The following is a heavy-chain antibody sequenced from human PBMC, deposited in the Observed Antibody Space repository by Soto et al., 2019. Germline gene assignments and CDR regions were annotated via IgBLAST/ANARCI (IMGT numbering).Heavy chain of an antibody. Sequence: QVQLVQSGAEVKNPGASVKVSCKASGYTFTRYGIGWARQAPGQGLEWMGWINTYNGNTNYAQNVQGRVTLTTDTSTSTADMELRSLRPNDTSIYYCAMVDVYVTPSPQDVWGQGTTIIVSS. V-gene: IGHV1-18*01. CDR1: GYTFTRYG. CDR3: AMVDVYVTPSPQDV. J-gene: IGHJ6*02. CDR2: INTYNGNT. D-gene: IGHD3-16*01.